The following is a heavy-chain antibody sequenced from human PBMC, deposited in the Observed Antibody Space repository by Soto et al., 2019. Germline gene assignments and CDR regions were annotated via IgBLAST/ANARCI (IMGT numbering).Heavy chain of an antibody. CDR2: ISSSGSII. V-gene: IGHV3-11*01. CDR3: ALAVYDCNYYAVTPLSAGHF. CDR1: GFTFSDYY. J-gene: IGHJ4*02. Sequence: QVQLVVSGGGLVKPGGSLRISCAASGFTFSDYYISWIRQAPGKGLEWVSYISSSGSIIYYADSVKGRFTIYRDNAKNSLYLQMNSLRAEDTAVYYCALAVYDCNYYAVTPLSAGHFWGQGTLVTVSS. D-gene: IGHD1-7*01.